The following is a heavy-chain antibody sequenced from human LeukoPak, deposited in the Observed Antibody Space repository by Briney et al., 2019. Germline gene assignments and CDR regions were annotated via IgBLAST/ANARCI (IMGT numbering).Heavy chain of an antibody. CDR2: INYSGSS. V-gene: IGHV4-59*08. D-gene: IGHD2-21*01. CDR3: ARLDCISDTCYNY. J-gene: IGHJ4*02. CDR1: GDSISSDY. Sequence: SETLSLTCIVSGDSISSDYWSWFRHPPGRDLEWIGYINYSGSSEYNPSLKSRVTISVDRSKNQVSLKMRSVTAADTAVYYCARLDCISDTCYNYWALGALVTVSS.